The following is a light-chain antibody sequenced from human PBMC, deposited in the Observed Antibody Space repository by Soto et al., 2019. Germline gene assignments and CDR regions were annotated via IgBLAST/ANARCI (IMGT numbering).Light chain of an antibody. CDR1: QSVRSD. CDR2: DAS. Sequence: EIVLTQSPATLSLSPGERATISCRASQSVRSDLAWYQQKPGQAPRLLIYDASTRASGIPVRFSGSGSGTDFTLTISSLEPEDFAIYYCQQGSNWPITFGPGTKVEIK. CDR3: QQGSNWPIT. V-gene: IGKV3-11*01. J-gene: IGKJ3*01.